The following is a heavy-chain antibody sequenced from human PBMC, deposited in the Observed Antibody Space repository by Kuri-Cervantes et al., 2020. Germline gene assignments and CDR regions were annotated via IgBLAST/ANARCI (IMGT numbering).Heavy chain of an antibody. CDR3: ARGDYDFWSGSTKYYFYYMDV. J-gene: IGHJ6*03. CDR1: GFTFDDYA. D-gene: IGHD3-3*01. Sequence: GESLKISCAASGFTFDDYAMHWVRQTPGKGLEWVSRINSDGTLTNYADSVRGRFTVSRDNARNTLSLQMISLGADDTGVYFCARGDYDFWSGSTKYYFYYMDVWGKGTTVTVSS. V-gene: IGHV3-74*01. CDR2: INSDGTLT.